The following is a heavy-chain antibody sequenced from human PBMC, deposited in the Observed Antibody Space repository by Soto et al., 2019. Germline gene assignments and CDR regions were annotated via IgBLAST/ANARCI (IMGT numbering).Heavy chain of an antibody. CDR2: ISGSGGST. V-gene: IGHV3-23*01. Sequence: GGSLRLSCAASGFTFSSYAMSWVRQAPGKGLEWVSAISGSGGSTYYADSVKGRFTISRDDSKNTLYLQMSGLRAEDTAVYYCARARAGFLESFDYWGQGILVTVSS. D-gene: IGHD3-3*01. J-gene: IGHJ4*02. CDR3: ARARAGFLESFDY. CDR1: GFTFSSYA.